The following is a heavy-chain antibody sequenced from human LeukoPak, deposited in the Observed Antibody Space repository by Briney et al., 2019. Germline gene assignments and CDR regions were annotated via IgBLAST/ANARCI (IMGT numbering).Heavy chain of an antibody. CDR3: ARDGKAYYYDSSGLFDY. V-gene: IGHV3-64*01. D-gene: IGHD3-22*01. J-gene: IGHJ4*02. CDR2: ISTNGGGT. CDR1: GFTFSTYA. Sequence: GGSLRLSCAASGFTFSTYAMHWVRQAPGKGLEYVSAISTNGGGTYYANSVKGRFTISRDNSKNTLYLQMNSLRAEDTAVYYCARDGKAYYYDSSGLFDYWGQGTLVTVSS.